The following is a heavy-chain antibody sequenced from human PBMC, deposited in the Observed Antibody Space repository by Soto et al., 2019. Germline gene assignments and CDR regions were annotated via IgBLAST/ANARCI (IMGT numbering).Heavy chain of an antibody. CDR2: VSSSSSYI. CDR3: ARCMGFDGSGYAFFDS. J-gene: IGHJ4*02. Sequence: EVQLVESGGGLVKPGGSLRLSCAASGFTFSGHTINWVRQAPGKGLEWVSSVSSSSSYIYYADSVKGRFTVSRDNAKKSPYLQMNSLRAEDTAIYYCARCMGFDGSGYAFFDSWGQGTLVTVSS. V-gene: IGHV3-21*01. CDR1: GFTFSGHT. D-gene: IGHD3-10*01.